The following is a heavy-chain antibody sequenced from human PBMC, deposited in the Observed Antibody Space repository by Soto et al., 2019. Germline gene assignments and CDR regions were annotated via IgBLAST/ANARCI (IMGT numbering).Heavy chain of an antibody. Sequence: EVQLLESGGGLVQPGGSLRLSCAASGFTFSSYAMSWVRQAPGKGLEWASTISGSGGSTYYADSVKGRFTISRDNSKNTLYLQMNSLRAEDTAVYYCAKGPLVIAVAGSDYWGQGTLVTVSS. CDR2: ISGSGGST. CDR1: GFTFSSYA. V-gene: IGHV3-23*01. J-gene: IGHJ4*02. D-gene: IGHD6-19*01. CDR3: AKGPLVIAVAGSDY.